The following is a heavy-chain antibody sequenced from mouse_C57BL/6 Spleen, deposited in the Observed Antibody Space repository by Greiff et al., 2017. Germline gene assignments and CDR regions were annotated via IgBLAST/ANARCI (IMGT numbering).Heavy chain of an antibody. V-gene: IGHV1-55*01. CDR1: GYTFTSYW. D-gene: IGHD1-1*01. CDR2: IYPGSGST. Sequence: QVQLQQSGAELVKPGASVKMSCKASGYTFTSYWITWVKQRPGQGLEWIGDIYPGSGSTNYNEKFKSKATLTVDTSSSTAYMQLSSLTSEDSAVYYCARSRYYGSSYYAMDYWGQGTSVTVSS. J-gene: IGHJ4*01. CDR3: ARSRYYGSSYYAMDY.